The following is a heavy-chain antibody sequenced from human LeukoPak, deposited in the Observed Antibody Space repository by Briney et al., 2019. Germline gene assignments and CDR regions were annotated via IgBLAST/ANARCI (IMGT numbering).Heavy chain of an antibody. CDR3: ARALDSSSSRYQAFEE. J-gene: IGHJ4*02. Sequence: GRSLRLSCSASGFTFSDFWMSWVRQAPGEGPEWVANNNQDESEKYYGDPFKGRFTISRDNAKSSMYLQMNSLRAEDTAVYYCARALDSSSSRYQAFEEWGQGTLVTVSS. CDR1: GFTFSDFW. D-gene: IGHD2-2*01. CDR2: NNQDESEK. V-gene: IGHV3-7*01.